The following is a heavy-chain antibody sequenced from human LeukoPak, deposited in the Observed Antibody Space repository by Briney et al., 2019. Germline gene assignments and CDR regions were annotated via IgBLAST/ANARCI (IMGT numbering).Heavy chain of an antibody. Sequence: PSQTLSLTWAVFGASISRGGYSWSWIRQPPGKGLEWIGYIYHSGSTYYNPSLKSRATISVDRSKNQFSLKLSSVTAADTAVYYCASEDYYGSGSLARSYWGQGTLVTVSS. D-gene: IGHD3-10*01. CDR2: IYHSGST. V-gene: IGHV4-30-2*01. J-gene: IGHJ4*02. CDR3: ASEDYYGSGSLARSY. CDR1: GASISRGGYS.